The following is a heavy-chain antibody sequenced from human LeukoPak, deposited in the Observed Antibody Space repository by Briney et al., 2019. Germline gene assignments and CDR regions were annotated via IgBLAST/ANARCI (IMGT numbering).Heavy chain of an antibody. Sequence: PSETLSLTCAVYGGSFSGYYWSWIRQPPGKGLEWIGEINHSGSTNYNPSLKSRVTISVDTSKNQFSLKLSSVTAADTAVYYCARTRGDHNWFDPWGQGTLVTVSS. V-gene: IGHV4-34*01. CDR1: GGSFSGYY. D-gene: IGHD2-21*02. CDR2: INHSGST. CDR3: ARTRGDHNWFDP. J-gene: IGHJ5*02.